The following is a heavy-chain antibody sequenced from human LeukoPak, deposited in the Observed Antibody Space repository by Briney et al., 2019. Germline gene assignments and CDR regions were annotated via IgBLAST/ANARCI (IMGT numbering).Heavy chain of an antibody. D-gene: IGHD2-15*01. CDR1: GFTFSNYA. V-gene: IGHV3-21*01. J-gene: IGHJ3*02. CDR3: ARAGCGWVLTPCDAFDI. Sequence: GGSLRLSCAASGFTFSNYAMSWVRQSPGKGLEWVSSISSSSSYIYYADSAKGRFTISRDNAKNSLYLQMNSLRAEDTAVYYCARAGCGWVLTPCDAFDIWGQGTMVTVSS. CDR2: ISSSSSYI.